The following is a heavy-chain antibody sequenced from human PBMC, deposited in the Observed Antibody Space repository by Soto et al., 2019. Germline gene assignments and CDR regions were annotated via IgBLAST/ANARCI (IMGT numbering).Heavy chain of an antibody. V-gene: IGHV4-61*01. Sequence: SETLSLTCTVSGGSFKSGSYSWSWIRQPPGKGLEWIGYVYHTGRTSYNTSLKSRVSISMDTSKNQFSLKLASVTAADTAVYFCARDFAYFDYWGQGTLVT. CDR1: GGSFKSGSYS. CDR2: VYHTGRT. CDR3: ARDFAYFDY. D-gene: IGHD3-3*01. J-gene: IGHJ4*02.